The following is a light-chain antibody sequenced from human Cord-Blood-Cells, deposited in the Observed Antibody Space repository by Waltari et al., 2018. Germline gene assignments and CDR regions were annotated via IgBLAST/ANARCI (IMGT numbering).Light chain of an antibody. CDR1: QSVSSN. J-gene: IGKJ2*01. V-gene: IGKV3-15*01. CDR3: QQYNNWRYT. CDR2: GAS. Sequence: ELVMTQPPATLSVSPGERATLSCRASQSVSSNLAWYQQKPGQAPRLLIYGASTRATGIPARFSGSGSGTEFTLTISSLQSEDFAVYYCQQYNNWRYTFGQGTKLEIK.